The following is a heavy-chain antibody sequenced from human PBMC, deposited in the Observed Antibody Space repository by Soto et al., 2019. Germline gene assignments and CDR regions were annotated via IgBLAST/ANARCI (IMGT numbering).Heavy chain of an antibody. CDR3: ARDLDPSGSYYTDY. CDR1: GFTFSSYG. V-gene: IGHV1-18*01. Sequence: GAPVKGSCQGSGFTFSSYGFSWGRQAPGQGLEWMGWISAYNGNTNYAQKLQGRVTMTTDTSTSTAYMELRSLTSDDTAVYYCARDLDPSGSYYTDYWGPGTLVTVSS. J-gene: IGHJ4*02. D-gene: IGHD3-10*01. CDR2: ISAYNGNT.